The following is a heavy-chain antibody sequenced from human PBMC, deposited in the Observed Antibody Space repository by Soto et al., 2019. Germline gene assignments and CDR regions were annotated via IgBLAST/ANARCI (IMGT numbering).Heavy chain of an antibody. Sequence: ASETLSLTCAVSGDSISSGYYWAWIRQPPGKGLEWIGSIYHSGTTYYNPSLKSRVTISVDTSKNQFSLKLGSVTAADSAVYYCARTDSFGYYPYF. CDR3: ARTDSFGYYPYF. D-gene: IGHD3-22*01. CDR2: IYHSGTT. CDR1: GDSISSGYY. J-gene: IGHJ4*01. V-gene: IGHV4-38-2*01.